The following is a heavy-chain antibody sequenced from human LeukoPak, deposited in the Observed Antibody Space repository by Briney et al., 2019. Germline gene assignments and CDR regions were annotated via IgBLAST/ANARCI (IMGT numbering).Heavy chain of an antibody. CDR1: GFTFSSYA. CDR2: ISGSGGSA. Sequence: PGGSLRLSCAASGFTFSSYAMSWVRQAPGKGLEWVSAISGSGGSAYYADSVKGRFTISRDNSKNTLYLQMNSLRAEDTAVYYCAKDGIAARPLNWFDPWGQGTLVTVSS. D-gene: IGHD6-6*01. CDR3: AKDGIAARPLNWFDP. J-gene: IGHJ5*02. V-gene: IGHV3-23*01.